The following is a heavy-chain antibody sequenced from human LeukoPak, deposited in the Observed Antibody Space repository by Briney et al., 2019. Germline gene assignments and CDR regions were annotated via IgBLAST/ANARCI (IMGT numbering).Heavy chain of an antibody. J-gene: IGHJ4*02. Sequence: GGSLRLSCAASGFTFSSYWMSWVRQAPGKGLEWVATLNQDGSETYYVDSVKGRFTISRDNAENSLYLQMNSLRAEDTAVYYCAGELLPYWGQGTLVTVSS. CDR3: AGELLPY. D-gene: IGHD3-22*01. V-gene: IGHV3-7*04. CDR2: LNQDGSET. CDR1: GFTFSSYW.